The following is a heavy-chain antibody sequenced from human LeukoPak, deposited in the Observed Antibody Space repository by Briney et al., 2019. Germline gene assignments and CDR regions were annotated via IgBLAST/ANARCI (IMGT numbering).Heavy chain of an antibody. CDR3: AKDIAAAAVYYFDY. V-gene: IGHV3-11*01. CDR1: GFTFSDYF. J-gene: IGHJ4*02. CDR2: ISISGSTI. D-gene: IGHD6-13*01. Sequence: GGSLRLSCAASGFTFSDYFMSWIRQAPGKGLEWVSYISISGSTIYYADSVKGRFTISRDNAKNSLYLQMNSLRAEDTAVYYCAKDIAAAAVYYFDYWGQGTLVTVSS.